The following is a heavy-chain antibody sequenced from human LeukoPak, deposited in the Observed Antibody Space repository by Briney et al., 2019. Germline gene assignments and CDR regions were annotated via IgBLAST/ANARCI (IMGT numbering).Heavy chain of an antibody. V-gene: IGHV4-30-2*01. Sequence: TLSLTCAVSGGSISSGGYSWSWLRQPPGKGLEWIGYIYHSGSTYYNPSLKSRVTISVDRSKNQFSLKLSSVTAADTAVYYCARDLTGDNWNYRGWFDPWGQGTLVTVSS. J-gene: IGHJ5*02. CDR3: ARDLTGDNWNYRGWFDP. CDR2: IYHSGST. D-gene: IGHD1-7*01. CDR1: GGSISSGGYS.